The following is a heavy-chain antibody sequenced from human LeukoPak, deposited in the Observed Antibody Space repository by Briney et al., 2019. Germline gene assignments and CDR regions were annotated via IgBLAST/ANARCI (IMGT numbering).Heavy chain of an antibody. CDR1: GYRLSDYY. Sequence: ASVKVSCMASGYRLSDYYLHWLRQAPGQGLEWMGWINPKTGATNYAQKFQGRVTMTRDTSIDTAYMEMNRLTSDDTAVYYCARDRQWLVLVYWGQGTLVTVSS. J-gene: IGHJ4*02. CDR2: INPKTGAT. V-gene: IGHV1-2*02. CDR3: ARDRQWLVLVY. D-gene: IGHD6-19*01.